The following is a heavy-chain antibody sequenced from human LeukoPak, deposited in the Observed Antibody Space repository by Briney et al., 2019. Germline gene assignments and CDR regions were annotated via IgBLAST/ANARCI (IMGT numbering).Heavy chain of an antibody. CDR1: GFTFSGSY. Sequence: GGSLRLSCAVSGFTFSGSYMTWLRQAPGKGLESLSYISPSGTDISYADSVKGRFTISRDNSKNSLYLQMNSLRAEDTALYYCAKDRPRSPGYSYGYLSAFDIWGQGTMVTVSS. CDR2: ISPSGTDI. D-gene: IGHD5-18*01. CDR3: AKDRPRSPGYSYGYLSAFDI. J-gene: IGHJ3*02. V-gene: IGHV3-11*01.